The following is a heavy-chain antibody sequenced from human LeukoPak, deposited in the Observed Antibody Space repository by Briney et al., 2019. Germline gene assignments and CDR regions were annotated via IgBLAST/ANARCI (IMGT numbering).Heavy chain of an antibody. V-gene: IGHV3-13*01. CDR2: IGTAGDT. CDR3: ARVAKERVGGVYYFDY. D-gene: IGHD1-1*01. CDR1: GFTFSDYD. J-gene: IGHJ4*02. Sequence: QPGGSLRLSCAAPGFTFSDYDMRWVRQATGKGLEWVSAIGTAGDTYYTGSVKGRFTISRENAKNSLYLQMNSLRAGDTAVYYCARVAKERVGGVYYFDYWGQGTLVTVSS.